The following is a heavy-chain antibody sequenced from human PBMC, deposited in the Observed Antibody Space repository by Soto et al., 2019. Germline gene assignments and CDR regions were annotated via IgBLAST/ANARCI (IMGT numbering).Heavy chain of an antibody. CDR3: ARRLYYDSSGFEGGGMDV. CDR2: IYYSGST. Sequence: SETLTLTFTFACYSIFSISYYWEWNRQPPGKGLEWIGSIYYSGSTYYNPSLKSRVTISVDTSKNQFSLKLSSVTAADTAVYYCARRLYYDSSGFEGGGMDVWGQGTTVT. J-gene: IGHJ6*02. D-gene: IGHD3-22*01. V-gene: IGHV4-39*01. CDR1: CYSIFSISYY.